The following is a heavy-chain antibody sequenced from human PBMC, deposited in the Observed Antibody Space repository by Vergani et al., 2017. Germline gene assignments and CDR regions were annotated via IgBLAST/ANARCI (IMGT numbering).Heavy chain of an antibody. Sequence: QVQLQESGPGLVKPSQTLSLTCTVSGGSISSGSYYWSWIRQPAGKGLEWIGRIYTSGSTNYNPSLKSPVTISVDTSKNQFSLKLSSVTAADTAVYYCASVEMAAEYYFDYWGQGTLVTVSS. CDR2: IYTSGST. CDR3: ASVEMAAEYYFDY. CDR1: GGSISSGSYY. J-gene: IGHJ4*02. D-gene: IGHD5-24*01. V-gene: IGHV4-61*02.